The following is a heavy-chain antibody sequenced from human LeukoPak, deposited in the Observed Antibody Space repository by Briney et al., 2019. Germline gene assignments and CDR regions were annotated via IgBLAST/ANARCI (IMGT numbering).Heavy chain of an antibody. J-gene: IGHJ6*03. V-gene: IGHV3-53*01. CDR1: GFTVSSNY. CDR2: IYSGGST. D-gene: IGHD3-10*01. Sequence: GGSLRLSCAASGFTVSSNYMSWVRQAPGKGLEWVSVIYSGGSTYYADSVKGRFTISRDNSKNTLYLQMNSLRAEDTAVYYCARTGWRGLPLGYYYYYYMDVWGKGTTVTISS. CDR3: ARTGWRGLPLGYYYYYYMDV.